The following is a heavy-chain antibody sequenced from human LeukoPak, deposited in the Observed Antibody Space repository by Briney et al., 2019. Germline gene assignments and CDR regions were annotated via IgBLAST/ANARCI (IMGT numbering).Heavy chain of an antibody. CDR1: GGSISSYY. D-gene: IGHD2-2*01. CDR3: ASHCSSTSCEI. Sequence: SETLSLTCTVSGGSISSYYWSWIRQPPGKGLEWIGYIYYSGSTYYNPSLKSRVTISVDTSKNQFSLKLSSVTAADTAVYYCASHCSSTSCEIWGQGTMVTVSS. V-gene: IGHV4-30-4*01. J-gene: IGHJ3*02. CDR2: IYYSGST.